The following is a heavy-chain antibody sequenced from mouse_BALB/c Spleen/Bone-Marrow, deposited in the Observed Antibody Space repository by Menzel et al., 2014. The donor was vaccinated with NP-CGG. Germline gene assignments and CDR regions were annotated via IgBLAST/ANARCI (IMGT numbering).Heavy chain of an antibody. Sequence: EVKLMESGGGLVQPGGSMKLSCAASGFTFSDHWMNWVRQSPARGLEWVAEIRLKSNDYATHYAESVKGRFTISRDDSKSSVYLQMNNLRDEDTGIYFCTRRTTGGGWFPSWGQETLVTVSA. D-gene: IGHD1-1*01. CDR3: TRRTTGGGWFPS. V-gene: IGHV6-6*02. CDR2: IRLKSNDYAT. J-gene: IGHJ3*01. CDR1: GFTFSDHW.